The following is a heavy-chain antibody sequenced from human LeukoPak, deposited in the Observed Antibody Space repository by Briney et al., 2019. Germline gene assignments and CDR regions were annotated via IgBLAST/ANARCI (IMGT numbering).Heavy chain of an antibody. J-gene: IGHJ4*02. V-gene: IGHV3-48*02. D-gene: IGHD6-19*01. CDR3: AKTHGNGWYFDY. Sequence: GGSLRLSCAASGFTFSNYNMNWVRQAPGKGLEWVSYISSGGGATHYANSVKGRFTISRDNAKNSLYLQMNSLRDEDTALYSCAKTHGNGWYFDYWGQGNLVTVAS. CDR2: ISSGGGAT. CDR1: GFTFSNYN.